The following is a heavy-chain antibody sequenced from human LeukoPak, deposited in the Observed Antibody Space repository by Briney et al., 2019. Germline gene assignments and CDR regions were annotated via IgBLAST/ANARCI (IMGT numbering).Heavy chain of an antibody. CDR2: ISSSSSYI. D-gene: IGHD2-2*02. J-gene: IGHJ3*02. CDR1: GFTFSSYS. V-gene: IGHV3-21*01. CDR3: ARLSPIDAFDT. Sequence: GGSLRLSCAASGFTFSSYSTNWVRQAPGKGLEWVSSISSSSSYIYYADSVKGRFTISRDNAKNSLYLQMNSLRAEDTAVYYCARLSPIDAFDTWGQGTMVTVSS.